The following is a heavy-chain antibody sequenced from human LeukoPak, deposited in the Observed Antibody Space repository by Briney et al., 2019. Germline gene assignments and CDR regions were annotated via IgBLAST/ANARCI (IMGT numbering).Heavy chain of an antibody. Sequence: GGSLRLSCAASGFTFSSYAMSWVRQAPGKGLEWVSVISGSGGSTYYADSVKGRFTISRDNSKNTLYLQMNSLRAEDTAVYYCAKAFYSTYYYDSSGYYLDYWGQGTLVTVSS. CDR2: ISGSGGST. V-gene: IGHV3-23*01. D-gene: IGHD3-22*01. CDR3: AKAFYSTYYYDSSGYYLDY. CDR1: GFTFSSYA. J-gene: IGHJ4*02.